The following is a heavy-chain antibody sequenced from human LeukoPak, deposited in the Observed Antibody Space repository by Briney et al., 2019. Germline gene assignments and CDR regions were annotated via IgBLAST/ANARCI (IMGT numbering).Heavy chain of an antibody. CDR1: GFTFSSYG. D-gene: IGHD6-19*01. CDR2: IWYDGSNK. V-gene: IGHV3-33*01. Sequence: GGSLRLSCAASGFTFSSYGMHWVRQAPGKGLEWVAVIWYDGSNKYYADSVKGRFTISRDNSKNTLYLQMNSLRAEDTAVYYCAREESSSGWYYFDYWGQGTLVTVSS. CDR3: AREESSSGWYYFDY. J-gene: IGHJ4*02.